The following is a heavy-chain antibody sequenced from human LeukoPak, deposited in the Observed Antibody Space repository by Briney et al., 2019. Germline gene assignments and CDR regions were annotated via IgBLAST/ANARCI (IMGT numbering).Heavy chain of an antibody. CDR3: ARGSSSLYVFDY. CDR1: GDSVSSASAA. V-gene: IGHV6-1*01. J-gene: IGHJ4*02. D-gene: IGHD6-13*01. CDR2: TYYSTKWLN. Sequence: SQTLSLTCAISGDSVSSASAAWNWITQSTSRDLVWQGRTYYSTKWLNDYAESVKSRISINPDTARNHFSLLRNAVTLGDTAVYYCARGSSSLYVFDYWGQGTLVTVSS.